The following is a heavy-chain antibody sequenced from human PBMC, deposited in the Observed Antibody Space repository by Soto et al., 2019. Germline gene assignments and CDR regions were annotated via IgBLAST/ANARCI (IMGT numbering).Heavy chain of an antibody. CDR3: ARSQRITIFGVVTNYYYYYGMDV. V-gene: IGHV4-34*01. CDR1: GGSFSGYY. Sequence: SETLSLTCAVYGGSFSGYYWSWIRQPPGKGLEWIGEINHSGSTNYNPSLKSRVTISVDTSKNQFSLKLGSVTAADTAVYYCARSQRITIFGVVTNYYYYYGMDVWGQGTTVTVSS. D-gene: IGHD3-3*01. J-gene: IGHJ6*02. CDR2: INHSGST.